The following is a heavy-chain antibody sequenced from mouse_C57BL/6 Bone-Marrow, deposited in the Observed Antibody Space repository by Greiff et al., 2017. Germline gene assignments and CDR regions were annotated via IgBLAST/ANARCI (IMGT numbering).Heavy chain of an antibody. V-gene: IGHV14-4*01. CDR1: GFNIKDDY. CDR3: NHYYGSSYGAY. J-gene: IGHJ3*01. D-gene: IGHD1-1*01. Sequence: VQLQQSGAELVRPGASVKLSCTASGFNIKDDYMHWVKQRPEQGLEWIGWIDPENGDTEYASKFQGKATITADTSSNTAYLQLSSLTSEDTAVYYCNHYYGSSYGAYGGQGTLVTVSA. CDR2: IDPENGDT.